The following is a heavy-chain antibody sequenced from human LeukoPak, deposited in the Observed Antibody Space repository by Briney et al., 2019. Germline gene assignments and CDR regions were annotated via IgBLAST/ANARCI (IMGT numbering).Heavy chain of an antibody. CDR3: ARHYGSGTYPLDY. V-gene: IGHV4-30-2*03. D-gene: IGHD3-10*01. J-gene: IGHJ4*02. Sequence: GSIYYSGSTYYNPSLKSRVTISVDTSKNQFSLKLNSVTAADTAVYYCARHYGSGTYPLDYWGQGTLVTVSS. CDR2: IYYSGST.